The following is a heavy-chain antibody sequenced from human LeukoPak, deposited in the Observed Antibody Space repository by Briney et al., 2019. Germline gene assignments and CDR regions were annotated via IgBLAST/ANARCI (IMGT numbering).Heavy chain of an antibody. CDR1: GFTFGDYA. CDR2: IRSKPYSVTA. Sequence: GGSLRLSCTASGFTFGDYAMSWVRQAPEKGLEGVGFIRSKPYSVTAEYAASVKGRFTISRDDSKSIAYLQMNSLKSEDTAVYYCTTGGYSYRFDYWGQGTLVTVSS. J-gene: IGHJ4*02. D-gene: IGHD5-18*01. CDR3: TTGGYSYRFDY. V-gene: IGHV3-49*04.